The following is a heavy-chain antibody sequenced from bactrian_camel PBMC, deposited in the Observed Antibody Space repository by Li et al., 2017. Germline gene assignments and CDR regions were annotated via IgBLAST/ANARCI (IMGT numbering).Heavy chain of an antibody. Sequence: VQLVESGGGLVQPGGSPRLSCVASGFTFSSSRMSWVRQAPGKGLEWVSGIDNGGGITYYADSVKGRFTISRDNAKNTLYLQMNSLKTEDTAVYYCGDYIWAWGIDNWGQGTQVTVS. V-gene: IGHV3S40*01. CDR2: IDNGGGIT. J-gene: IGHJ4*01. D-gene: IGHD2*01. CDR3: GDYIWAWGIDN. CDR1: GFTFSSSR.